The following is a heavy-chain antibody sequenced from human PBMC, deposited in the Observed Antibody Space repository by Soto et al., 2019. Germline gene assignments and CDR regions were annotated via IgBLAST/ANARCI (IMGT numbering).Heavy chain of an antibody. D-gene: IGHD1-1*01. CDR1: GFTVSSNY. J-gene: IGHJ6*02. Sequence: EVQLVESGGGLIQPGGSLRLSCAASGFTVSSNYMSWVRQAPGKGLEWVSVIYSGGSTYYADSVKGRFTIPRDNSKTTCYVQMNRLRGENPAVNYCARDSRVPAWGTTTYGRDVWGQGTTVTVSS. V-gene: IGHV3-53*01. CDR2: IYSGGST. CDR3: ARDSRVPAWGTTTYGRDV.